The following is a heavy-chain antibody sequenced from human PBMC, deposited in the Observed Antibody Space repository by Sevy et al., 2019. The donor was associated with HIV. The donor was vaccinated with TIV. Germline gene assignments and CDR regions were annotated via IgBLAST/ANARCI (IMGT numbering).Heavy chain of an antibody. V-gene: IGHV3-21*01. J-gene: IGHJ3*02. CDR2: ISDSSNYI. D-gene: IGHD2-2*02. CDR3: ARRYCSLTSCYMHDAFDI. CDR1: GFTFSSYS. Sequence: GSLRLSCAASGFTFSSYSMNWVRQAPGKGLEWVSSISDSSNYIYYADSVKGRFTISRDNAKNSLYLQMNSLRAEDTAVYYCARRYCSLTSCYMHDAFDIWGQGTMVTVS.